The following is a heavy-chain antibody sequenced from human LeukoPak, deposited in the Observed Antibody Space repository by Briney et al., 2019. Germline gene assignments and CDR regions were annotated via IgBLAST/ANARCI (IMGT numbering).Heavy chain of an antibody. Sequence: GGSLRLSCAASGFTFSSSSFHWVRQAPGKGLEWVSYISISSSTIYYADSVKGRFTMSRDNAKNSVYLQMNSLRAEDTAVYYCAELGITMIGGVWGKGTTVTISS. D-gene: IGHD3-10*02. V-gene: IGHV3-48*01. CDR3: AELGITMIGGV. J-gene: IGHJ6*04. CDR1: GFTFSSSS. CDR2: ISISSSTI.